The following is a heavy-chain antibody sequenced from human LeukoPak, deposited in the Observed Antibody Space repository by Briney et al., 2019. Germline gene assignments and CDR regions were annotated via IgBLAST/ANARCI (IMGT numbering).Heavy chain of an antibody. Sequence: GGSLSLSCAASGFTFSGSTMSWVRQAPGKGLEWVSGISGSGGTTHHAASVKGRFTIYRDNSKNTLYLQMNSLRAEDTAVYYCAKDSGIVVVPTLFDYWGQGALVTVSS. CDR3: AKDSGIVVVPTLFDY. D-gene: IGHD2-2*01. V-gene: IGHV3-23*01. CDR2: ISGSGGTT. CDR1: GFTFSGST. J-gene: IGHJ4*02.